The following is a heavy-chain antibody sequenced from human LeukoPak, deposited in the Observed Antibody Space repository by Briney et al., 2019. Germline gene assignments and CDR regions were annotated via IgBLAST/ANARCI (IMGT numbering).Heavy chain of an antibody. D-gene: IGHD3-10*01. Sequence: PGGSLRLSCSASGFSFSNQGMSWVRQAPGKGLEWVSTISGSGTTTYYADSVKGRFTISRDNSKNTLYLQMNSLRAEDTAVYYCARDGYYYGPTNDWGQGTLVTVSS. CDR2: ISGSGTTT. V-gene: IGHV3-23*01. CDR1: GFSFSNQG. CDR3: ARDGYYYGPTND. J-gene: IGHJ4*02.